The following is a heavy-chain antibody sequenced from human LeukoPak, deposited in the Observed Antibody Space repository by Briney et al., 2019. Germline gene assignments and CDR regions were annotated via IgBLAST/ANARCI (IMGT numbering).Heavy chain of an antibody. CDR3: VRASYTGFDLHFDP. Sequence: PGGSLRLSCSASGFAFSGREMAWVRQAPGKGLEWVSYISSNGKTILHADSVKGRITISRDNAKKSLYLQLGGLRVEDSAFYYCVRASYTGFDLHFDPWGQGTLVTVSS. CDR1: GFAFSGRE. D-gene: IGHD5-12*01. V-gene: IGHV3-48*03. J-gene: IGHJ5*02. CDR2: ISSNGKTI.